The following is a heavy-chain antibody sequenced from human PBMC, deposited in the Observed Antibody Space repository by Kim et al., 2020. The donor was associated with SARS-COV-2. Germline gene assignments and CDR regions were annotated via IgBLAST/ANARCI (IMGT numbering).Heavy chain of an antibody. Sequence: GGSLRLSCAASGFTFSSYGMHWVRQAPGKGLEWVAVITYDGSNKYYADSVKGRFTISRDNSKNTLYLQMNSLRAEDTAVYYCAKASYYYGSGSYGRTALGEDWGQEDLAIVSS. CDR1: GFTFSSYG. CDR2: ITYDGSNK. V-gene: IGHV3-30*18. D-gene: IGHD3-10*01. J-gene: IGHJ4*02. CDR3: AKASYYYGSGSYGRTALGED.